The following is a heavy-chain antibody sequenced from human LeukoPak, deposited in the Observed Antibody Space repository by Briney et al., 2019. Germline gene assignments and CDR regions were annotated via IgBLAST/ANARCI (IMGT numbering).Heavy chain of an antibody. CDR3: ARVGDCSSTSCYNYYYYYMDV. CDR2: ISSSSSTI. D-gene: IGHD2-2*01. CDR1: GFTFSSYS. V-gene: IGHV3-48*01. J-gene: IGHJ6*03. Sequence: GGSLRLSCAASGFTFSSYSMNWVRQAPGKGLEWVSYISSSSSTIYYADSVKGRFTISRDNAKNSLYLQMNSLRAEDTAVYYCARVGDCSSTSCYNYYYYYMDVWGKGTTVNVSS.